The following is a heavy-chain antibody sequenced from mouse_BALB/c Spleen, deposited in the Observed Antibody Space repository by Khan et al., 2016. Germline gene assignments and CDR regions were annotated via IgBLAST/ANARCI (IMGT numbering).Heavy chain of an antibody. CDR1: GFTFRDTY. J-gene: IGHJ3*01. D-gene: IGHD2-4*01. Sequence: EVQLVQSGGEFVKPGASLKLSCTVSGFTFRDTYMHWVNQTPEKGLEWIGCIDPATGNTKYAQKFKGKVTISADTSSNTAFLQLSGLTSEDTAVEYCSRWIYDHEFADWGQVTLVTVAA. CDR3: SRWIYDHEFAD. CDR2: IDPATGNT. V-gene: IGHV14-3*02.